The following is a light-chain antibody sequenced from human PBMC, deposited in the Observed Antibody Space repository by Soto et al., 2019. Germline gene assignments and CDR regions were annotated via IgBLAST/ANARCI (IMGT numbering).Light chain of an antibody. V-gene: IGKV3-20*01. CDR3: QQYDSSPWT. CDR1: QSVSSSF. CDR2: GAS. J-gene: IGKJ1*01. Sequence: PGERATLSCRASQSVSSSFLAWYQQKPGQAPRLLIYGASSRATGIPDRFSGSGSGTDFTLTISRLEPEDFAVYYCQQYDSSPWTFGQGTKVEIK.